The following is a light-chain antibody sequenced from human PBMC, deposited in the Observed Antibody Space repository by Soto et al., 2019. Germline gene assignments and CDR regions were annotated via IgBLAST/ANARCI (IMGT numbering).Light chain of an antibody. CDR1: QSISSY. CDR2: AAS. Sequence: DIQMTQSPSSLSASVGDRVTINCRASQSISSYLNWYQQKPGKAPKLLIYAASSLQSGVPSRFSGSWSGTEFTLTISSLQSEDFAVYYCQQYNNWPPITFGPGTRLEIK. V-gene: IGKV1-39*01. J-gene: IGKJ5*01. CDR3: QQYNNWPPIT.